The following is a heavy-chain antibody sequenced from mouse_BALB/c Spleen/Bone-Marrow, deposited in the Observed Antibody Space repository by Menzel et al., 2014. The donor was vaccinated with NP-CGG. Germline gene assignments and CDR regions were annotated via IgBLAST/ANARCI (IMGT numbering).Heavy chain of an antibody. CDR3: TRWAARAFAY. Sequence: LQQSGSELVRPGASVKLSCKASGYTFTSYWMHWVKQRPGQGLEWIGNIYPGSGSTNNDEKFKSKATLTVDTSSSTAYMQLSSLTSEDSAVYYCTRWAARAFAYWGQGTLVTVSA. CDR2: IYPGSGST. D-gene: IGHD3-1*01. CDR1: GYTFTSYW. V-gene: IGHV1S22*01. J-gene: IGHJ3*01.